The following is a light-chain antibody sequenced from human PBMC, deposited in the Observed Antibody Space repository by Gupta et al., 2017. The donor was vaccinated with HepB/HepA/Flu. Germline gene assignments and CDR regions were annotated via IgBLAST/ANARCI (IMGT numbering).Light chain of an antibody. J-gene: IGKJ4*01. CDR1: QGLVYSDGNTY. CDR2: KGS. V-gene: IGKV2-30*01. Sequence: DVVMTQSPLSLPVTLGQPASISCRSSQGLVYSDGNTYLNWFHQRPGQSPRRLIYKGSNRDSGVPDRFSGSVSGNMYTLRISRVEAEDVGIYYCRQAEHCPITFGRGTKVEIK. CDR3: RQAEHCPIT.